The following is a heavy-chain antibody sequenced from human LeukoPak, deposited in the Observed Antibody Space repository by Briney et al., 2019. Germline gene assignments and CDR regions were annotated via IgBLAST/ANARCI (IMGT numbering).Heavy chain of an antibody. CDR2: IKYDGSNI. CDR1: GFTFSAYW. D-gene: IGHD1-7*01. CDR3: ARDVNYDHHY. V-gene: IGHV3-74*01. J-gene: IGHJ4*02. Sequence: GGSLRLSCAASGFTFSAYWMHWVRQAPGKGLVWVSRIKYDGSNIIYADSVKGRFTISRDNSKNTVSLQMNSLRAEDTAVYYCARDVNYDHHYWGQGTLVTVSS.